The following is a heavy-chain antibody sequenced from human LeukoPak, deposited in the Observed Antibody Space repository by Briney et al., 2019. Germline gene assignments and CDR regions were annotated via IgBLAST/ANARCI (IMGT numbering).Heavy chain of an antibody. V-gene: IGHV3-30-3*01. J-gene: IGHJ4*02. CDR3: ARAPRVRGIDY. Sequence: PGGSLRLSCAASGFTFSSYWMSWVRQAPGKGLEWVAVISYDGSNKYYADSVKGRFTISRDNSKNTLYLQMNSLRAEDTAVYYCARAPRVRGIDYWGQGTLVTVSS. CDR1: GFTFSSYW. D-gene: IGHD3-10*02. CDR2: ISYDGSNK.